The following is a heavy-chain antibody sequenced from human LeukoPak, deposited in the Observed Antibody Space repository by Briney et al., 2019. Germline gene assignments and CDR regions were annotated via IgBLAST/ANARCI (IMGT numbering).Heavy chain of an antibody. J-gene: IGHJ4*02. CDR2: IAYDGGDK. CDR1: GFTFSGYG. Sequence: GGPLRLSCAASGFTFSGYGMHWVRQAPGKGLEWVAVIAYDGGDKKYADSVKGRFAISRDSSRNTVYLQMDSLRADDTAIYYCAKDFKAVAAAYYFDYWGQGTLVTVSS. D-gene: IGHD2-15*01. CDR3: AKDFKAVAAAYYFDY. V-gene: IGHV3-30*18.